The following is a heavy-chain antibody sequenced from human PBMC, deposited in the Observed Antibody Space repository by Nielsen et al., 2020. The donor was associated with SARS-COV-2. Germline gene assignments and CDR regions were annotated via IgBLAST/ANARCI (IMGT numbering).Heavy chain of an antibody. CDR3: AKVIRGSWYGPYAFDI. CDR2: ISCGGCGT. J-gene: IGHJ3*02. Sequence: VRQMPGKGLYWVSSISCGGCGTRRKNYADSVKGRFTISRDNSKNTLYLQMNSLRAEDTAVYYCAKVIRGSWYGPYAFDIWGQGTMVTVSS. D-gene: IGHD6-13*01. V-gene: IGHV3-23*01.